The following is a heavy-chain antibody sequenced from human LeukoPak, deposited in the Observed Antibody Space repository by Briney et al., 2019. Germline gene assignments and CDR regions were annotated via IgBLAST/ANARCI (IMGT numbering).Heavy chain of an antibody. V-gene: IGHV1-46*01. Sequence: GASVKVSCKASGYIFTTYYMHWLRQAPGQGPEWMGIINPRGGSTDYAQKFQGRVTFTKDTSISTAYMELSSLRSEDTAVYYCARMNYYGSSDNWFDPWGQGTLVTVSS. CDR1: GYIFTTYY. CDR3: ARMNYYGSSDNWFDP. D-gene: IGHD3-10*01. J-gene: IGHJ5*02. CDR2: INPRGGST.